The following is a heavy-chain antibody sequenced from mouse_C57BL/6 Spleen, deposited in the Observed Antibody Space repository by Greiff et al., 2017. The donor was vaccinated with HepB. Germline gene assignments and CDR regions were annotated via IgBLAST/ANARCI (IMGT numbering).Heavy chain of an antibody. Sequence: VQLQQPGAELVKPGASVKLSCKASGYTFTSYWMHWVKQRPGQGLEWIGMIHPNSGSTNYNEKFKSKATLTVDKSSSTAYMQLSSLTSEDSAVYYCARWEFITTVVVDYWGQGTTLTVSS. V-gene: IGHV1-64*01. J-gene: IGHJ2*01. CDR1: GYTFTSYW. CDR3: ARWEFITTVVVDY. CDR2: IHPNSGST. D-gene: IGHD1-1*01.